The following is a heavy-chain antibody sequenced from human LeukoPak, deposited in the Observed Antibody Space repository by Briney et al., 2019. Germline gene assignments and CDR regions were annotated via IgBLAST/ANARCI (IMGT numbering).Heavy chain of an antibody. CDR3: ARSQTGGTFDF. Sequence: SQTLSLTCVISGDSVSSNSVAWNWIRQSPSRGLEWLGRTYYRSKWSSGYAESVKSRLTISPDTSKNQFSLQLRSVTPDDTAVYYCARSQTGGTFDFWGQGALVTVSS. CDR2: TYYRSKWSS. V-gene: IGHV6-1*01. D-gene: IGHD1/OR15-1a*01. J-gene: IGHJ4*02. CDR1: GDSVSSNSVA.